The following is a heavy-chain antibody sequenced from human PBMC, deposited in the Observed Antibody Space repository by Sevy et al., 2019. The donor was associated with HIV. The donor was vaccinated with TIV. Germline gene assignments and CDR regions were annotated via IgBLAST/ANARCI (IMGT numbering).Heavy chain of an antibody. D-gene: IGHD2-21*02. J-gene: IGHJ4*02. Sequence: GGSLRLSFAASEFTFSKYWMDWVRQAPGKGPEWVANIKGDGSDKYYLDSVKGRFTISRDNAKSSLYLRMNSLRDEDTATYYCVRGGGACDYWGQGTLVTVSS. CDR1: EFTFSKYW. V-gene: IGHV3-7*01. CDR3: VRGGGACDY. CDR2: IKGDGSDK.